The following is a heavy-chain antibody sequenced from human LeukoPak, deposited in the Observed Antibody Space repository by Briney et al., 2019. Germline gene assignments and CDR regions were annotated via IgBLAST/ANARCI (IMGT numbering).Heavy chain of an antibody. CDR3: AREGILRWYFDY. D-gene: IGHD1-14*01. J-gene: IGHJ4*02. CDR1: GSTFTGYY. CDR2: INPNSGGT. V-gene: IGHV1-2*02. Sequence: ASVKVSCKASGSTFTGYYMHWVRQAPGQGLEWMGWINPNSGGTDYAQKFQGRVTMTRDTSISTAYMELSRLRSDDTAVYYCAREGILRWYFDYWGQGTLVTVSS.